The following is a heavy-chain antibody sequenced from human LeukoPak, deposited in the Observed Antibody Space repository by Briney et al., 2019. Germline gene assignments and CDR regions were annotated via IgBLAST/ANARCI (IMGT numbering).Heavy chain of an antibody. V-gene: IGHV3-21*01. CDR2: ISSSSSYI. CDR3: AREDDYAGAFDI. CDR1: EFTFSSYS. D-gene: IGHD4-17*01. J-gene: IGHJ3*02. Sequence: GGSLRLSCAASEFTFSSYSMNWVRQAPGKGLEWVSSISSSSSYIYYADSVKGRFTISRDNAKNSLYLQMNSLRAEDTAVYYCAREDDYAGAFDIWGQGTMVTVSS.